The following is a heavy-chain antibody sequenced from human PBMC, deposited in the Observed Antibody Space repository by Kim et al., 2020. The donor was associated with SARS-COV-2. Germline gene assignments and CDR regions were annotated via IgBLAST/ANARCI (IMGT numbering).Heavy chain of an antibody. J-gene: IGHJ3*01. CDR1: GFTFSSYG. D-gene: IGHD3-10*01. Sequence: GGSLRLSCAASGFTFSSYGMHWVRQAPGKGLEWVAVISYDGSNKYYADSVKGRFTISRDNSKNTLYLQMNSLRAEDTAVYYCAKDLEETLLLWFGESPF. CDR3: AKDLEETLLLWFGESPF. CDR2: ISYDGSNK. V-gene: IGHV3-30*18.